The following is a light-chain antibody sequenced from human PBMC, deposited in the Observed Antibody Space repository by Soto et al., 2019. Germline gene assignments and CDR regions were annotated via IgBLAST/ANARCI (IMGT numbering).Light chain of an antibody. CDR2: GAS. J-gene: IGKJ2*01. CDR3: HQYGLSPRHP. Sequence: EIVLTQSPGTLSLSPGERATLSCRASQSVNSNYLAWYQQKPGQAPRLLIYGASSRATGVPNRFSGSGSGTDFPLTISSLEPEDFAVYYCHQYGLSPRHPFGQGTKLEIK. V-gene: IGKV3-20*01. CDR1: QSVNSNY.